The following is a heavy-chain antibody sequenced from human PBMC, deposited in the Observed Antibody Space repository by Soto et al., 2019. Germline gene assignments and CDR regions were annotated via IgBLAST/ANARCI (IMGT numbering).Heavy chain of an antibody. CDR3: AKDQSCWF. D-gene: IGHD3-10*01. Sequence: GGALRPSCAASGFTFSNYAMSWVRQAPGKGLEWVSTISGSGGSTYYADSVKGRFTISRDNSKNTLYLQMNSLRAEDTAVYYCAKDQSCWFWGQGTLVTVSS. V-gene: IGHV3-23*01. J-gene: IGHJ4*02. CDR1: GFTFSNYA. CDR2: ISGSGGST.